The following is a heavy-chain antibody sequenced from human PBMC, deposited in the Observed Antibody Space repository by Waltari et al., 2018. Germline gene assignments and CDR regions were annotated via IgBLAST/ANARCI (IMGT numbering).Heavy chain of an antibody. CDR3: ARGKGSLWFREFSLGY. CDR2: ISSSGSTI. Sequence: EVQLVESGGGLVQPGGSLRLSCAASGFTFSSYEMKWVRQAPGKGLEWVSYISSSGSTIYYADSVKGRFTISRDNAKNSLYLQMNSLRAEDTAVYYCARGKGSLWFREFSLGYWGQGTLVTVSS. V-gene: IGHV3-48*03. CDR1: GFTFSSYE. D-gene: IGHD3-10*01. J-gene: IGHJ4*02.